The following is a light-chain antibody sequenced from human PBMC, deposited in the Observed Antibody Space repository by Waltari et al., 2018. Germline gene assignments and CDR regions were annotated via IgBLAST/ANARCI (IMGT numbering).Light chain of an antibody. CDR1: SGSVSTSYY. V-gene: IGLV8-61*01. CDR2: NTN. CDR3: VLYMGSGSWV. Sequence: QTVVTQEPSFSVSPGGTVTLTCGLSSGSVSTSYYPSWYQQTPGQAPRTLIYNTNIRSSGVPDRFSGSILGNKAALTVTGAQADDECDYYCVLYMGSGSWVFGGGTKLTVL. J-gene: IGLJ2*01.